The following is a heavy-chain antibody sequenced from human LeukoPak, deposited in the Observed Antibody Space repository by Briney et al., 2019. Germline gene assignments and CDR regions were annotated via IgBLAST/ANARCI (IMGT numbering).Heavy chain of an antibody. CDR3: ATLITIFGVFIIPPFFFHY. V-gene: IGHV3-23*01. CDR1: GFTFSSYA. J-gene: IGHJ4*02. D-gene: IGHD3-3*01. CDR2: ISGSGGST. Sequence: GGSLRLSCAASGFTFSSYAMSWVRQAPGKGLEWVSAISGSGGSTYYADSVKGRFTISRDNSKNTLYLQMNSLRAEDTAVYYCATLITIFGVFIIPPFFFHYGARETLVTVPS.